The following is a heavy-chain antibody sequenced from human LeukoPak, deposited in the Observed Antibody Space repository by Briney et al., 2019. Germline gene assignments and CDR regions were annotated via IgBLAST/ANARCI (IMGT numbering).Heavy chain of an antibody. D-gene: IGHD4-11*01. CDR2: IYHSGST. V-gene: IGHV4-4*02. Sequence: SETLSLTYAVSGGSISSSNWWNWVRQPPGKGLEWIGSIYHSGSTYYNPSLKSRVTISVDTSKNQFSLKLSSVTAADTAVYYCARDRSGYSNYAPPHQQLADWGQGTLVTVSS. CDR3: ARDRSGYSNYAPPHQQLAD. CDR1: GGSISSSNW. J-gene: IGHJ4*02.